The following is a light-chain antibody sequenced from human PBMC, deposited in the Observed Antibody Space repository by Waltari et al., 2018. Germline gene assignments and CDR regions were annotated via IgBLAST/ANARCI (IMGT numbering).Light chain of an antibody. J-gene: IGKJ5*01. CDR3: QQRSAWPTT. V-gene: IGKV3-11*01. Sequence: EIVVTQSPATLSLSPGEGATLSCRTSESVSSNLPWFQQKDGQPPRLVIYDASSRATDTPARFSGGGSGTDYTLTISSLEPEDFATYYCQQRSAWPTTFGQGTRLEI. CDR2: DAS. CDR1: ESVSSN.